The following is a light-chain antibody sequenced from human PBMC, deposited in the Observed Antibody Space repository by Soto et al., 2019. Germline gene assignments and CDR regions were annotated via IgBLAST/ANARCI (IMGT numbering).Light chain of an antibody. CDR2: SDN. CDR1: SSNLGSNS. CDR3: GAWDDSLNGSV. J-gene: IGLJ3*02. Sequence: QSVLTQPPSASGTPGQRVTISCSGSSSNLGSNSVNWYQQVPGTAPKLLISSDNQRPSGVPDRFSGSQSGTSASLAISGLQSEDEADYHCGAWDDSLNGSVFGGGTKLTVL. V-gene: IGLV1-44*01.